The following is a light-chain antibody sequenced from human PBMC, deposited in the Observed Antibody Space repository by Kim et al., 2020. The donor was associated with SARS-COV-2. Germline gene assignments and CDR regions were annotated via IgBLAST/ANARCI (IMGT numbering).Light chain of an antibody. J-gene: IGLJ3*02. V-gene: IGLV2-14*03. CDR3: SSYTSSSTMV. CDR2: DVS. Sequence: GQSITISCTGTSGDVGGYNYVTWYQQHPGKAPKLMIYDVSNRPSGVSNRFSGSKSGNTASLTISGLQAEDEADYYCSSYTSSSTMVFGGGTKLTV. CDR1: SGDVGGYNY.